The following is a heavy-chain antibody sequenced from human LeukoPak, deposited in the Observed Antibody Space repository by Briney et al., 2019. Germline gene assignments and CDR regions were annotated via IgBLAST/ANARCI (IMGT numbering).Heavy chain of an antibody. Sequence: GGSLRLSCAASGFTFSSYSMNWVRQAPGKGLEWVSYISSSSSTIYYADSVKGRFTISRDNAKNSLYLQMNSLRAEDTAVYYCARCMIFGVVTRGYYMDVWGKGTTVTVSS. CDR2: ISSSSSTI. V-gene: IGHV3-48*01. CDR1: GFTFSSYS. J-gene: IGHJ6*03. CDR3: ARCMIFGVVTRGYYMDV. D-gene: IGHD3-3*01.